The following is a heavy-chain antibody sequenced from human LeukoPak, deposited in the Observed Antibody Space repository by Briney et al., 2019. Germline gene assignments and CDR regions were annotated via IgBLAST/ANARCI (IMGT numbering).Heavy chain of an antibody. CDR2: ISWDGGST. Sequence: PGGSLRLSCAASGFTFDDYAMHWVRQAPGKGLEWFSLISWDGGSTYYADSVKGRFTISRDNSKNSLYLQMNSLRAEDTALYYCAKDRDTFNSYYYGMDVWGKGTTVTVSS. J-gene: IGHJ6*04. CDR3: AKDRDTFNSYYYGMDV. V-gene: IGHV3-43D*04. CDR1: GFTFDDYA. D-gene: IGHD3-16*01.